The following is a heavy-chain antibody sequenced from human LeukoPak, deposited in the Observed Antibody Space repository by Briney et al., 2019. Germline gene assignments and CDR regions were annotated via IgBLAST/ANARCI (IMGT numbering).Heavy chain of an antibody. CDR2: ISYDGSNK. Sequence: PGRSLRLSCAASGFTFSSYAMHWVRQAPGKGLEWVAVISYDGSNKYYADSVKGRFTISRDNSKNTLYPQMNSLSAEDTAVYYCARDNGGSYYEWMDYWGQGTLVTVSS. CDR1: GFTFSSYA. D-gene: IGHD1-26*01. V-gene: IGHV3-30*04. CDR3: ARDNGGSYYEWMDY. J-gene: IGHJ4*02.